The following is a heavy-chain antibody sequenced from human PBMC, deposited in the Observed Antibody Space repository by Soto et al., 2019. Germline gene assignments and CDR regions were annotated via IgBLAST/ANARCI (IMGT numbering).Heavy chain of an antibody. CDR2: IYSGGST. J-gene: IGHJ4*02. CDR3: ARVGLDSSIWYYFDY. Sequence: GGSLRLSCAASGFTVSSNYMSWVRQAPGKGLEWVSVIYSGGSTYYADSVKGRFTISRDNSKNTLYLQMNSLRAEDTAVYYCARVGLDSSIWYYFDYWGQGTLVTVSS. V-gene: IGHV3-53*01. D-gene: IGHD6-13*01. CDR1: GFTVSSNY.